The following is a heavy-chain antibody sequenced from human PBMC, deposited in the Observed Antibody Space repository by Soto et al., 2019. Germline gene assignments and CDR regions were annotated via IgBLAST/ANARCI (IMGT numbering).Heavy chain of an antibody. D-gene: IGHD1-1*01. CDR2: TFSGGNT. CDR1: GFSISSNY. CDR3: ERKTTSASQGWAVGMDV. V-gene: IGHV3-53*02. J-gene: IGHJ6*02. Sequence: ELQLVQTGGGLIQTGGSLRLSCTASGFSISSNYIAWVRQPPGKGLEWVSTTFSGGNTEYAASVKGRCSISRINYENTLYLQMEKLRVEDTAVYYCERKTTSASQGWAVGMDVWGQGTTVSVSS.